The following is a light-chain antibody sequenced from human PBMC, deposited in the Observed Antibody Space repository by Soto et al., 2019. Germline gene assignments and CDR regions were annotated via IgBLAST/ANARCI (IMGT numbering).Light chain of an antibody. Sequence: QSALTQPASVSGSPGQSITISCTGTSSDVGGYNYVSWYQQLPGKAPKLMIYDVSNRPSGVSNRFSGSKSGNTASLTISGLQAEDEADYYCSSWTSSTTQVLGGGTKLTVL. CDR1: SSDVGGYNY. CDR3: SSWTSSTTQV. J-gene: IGLJ3*02. CDR2: DVS. V-gene: IGLV2-14*01.